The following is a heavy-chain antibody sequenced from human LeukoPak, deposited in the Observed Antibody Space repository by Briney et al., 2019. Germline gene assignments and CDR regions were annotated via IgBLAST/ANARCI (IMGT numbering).Heavy chain of an antibody. Sequence: GGSLRLSRAASGFTFSNYWMHWVRQGPWKGLVWVSRINTDGSTKNYADYVKGRFTISRDNARNTLDLQMNSLRADDTAVYYCARTEYSLSSGGWDFDYWSQGTLVTVSS. D-gene: IGHD6-6*01. V-gene: IGHV3-74*01. CDR1: GFTFSNYW. J-gene: IGHJ4*02. CDR2: INTDGSTK. CDR3: ARTEYSLSSGGWDFDY.